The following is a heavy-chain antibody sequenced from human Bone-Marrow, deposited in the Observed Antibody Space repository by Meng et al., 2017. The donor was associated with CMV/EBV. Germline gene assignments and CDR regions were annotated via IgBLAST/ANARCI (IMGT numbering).Heavy chain of an antibody. D-gene: IGHD3-3*01. CDR2: IHHTGST. CDR1: GDSISSNTYY. J-gene: IGHJ6*02. CDR3: ARDFGDFWSGYHSYYYYGMDV. V-gene: IGHV4-39*07. Sequence: GSLRLSCTVSGDSISSNTYYWGWIRQPPGKGLEWIASIHHTGSTYYNPSLTSRVTMSVDRSKNHFSLKLNSVTAADTAVYYCARDFGDFWSGYHSYYYYGMDVWGQGTTVTGSS.